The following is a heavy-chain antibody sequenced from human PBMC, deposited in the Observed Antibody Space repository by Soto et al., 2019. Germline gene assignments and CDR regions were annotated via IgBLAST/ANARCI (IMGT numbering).Heavy chain of an antibody. Sequence: EVQLLVSGGGLVQPGGSLRLSCAASGFTFSSYAMNWVRQAPGEGLEWVSSITDTGGTKIYADSVKGRFTISRDNSKNTLFLQMNNLRVEDTAIYYCAKASGESCPWRLVFDSWGQGTRVTVSS. J-gene: IGHJ4*02. CDR3: AKASGESCPWRLVFDS. CDR2: ITDTGGTK. V-gene: IGHV3-23*01. CDR1: GFTFSSYA. D-gene: IGHD2-15*01.